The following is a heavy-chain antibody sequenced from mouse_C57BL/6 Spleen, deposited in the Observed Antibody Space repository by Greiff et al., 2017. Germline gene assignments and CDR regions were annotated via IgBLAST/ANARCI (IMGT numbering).Heavy chain of an antibody. J-gene: IGHJ2*01. CDR1: GFTFSSYA. CDR2: ISDGGSYT. D-gene: IGHD1-1*02. CDR3: ARDRYGFDY. Sequence: EVKLVEPGGGLVKPGGSLKLSCAASGFTFSSYAMSWVRQTPEKRLEWVATISDGGSYTYYPDNVKGRFTISRDNAKNNLYLQMSHLKSEDTAMYYCARDRYGFDYWGQGTTLTVSS. V-gene: IGHV5-4*01.